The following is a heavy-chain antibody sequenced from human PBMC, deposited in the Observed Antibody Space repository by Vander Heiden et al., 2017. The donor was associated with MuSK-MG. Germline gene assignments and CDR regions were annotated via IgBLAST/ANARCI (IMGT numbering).Heavy chain of an antibody. Sequence: EVQLVESGGGLVQPGRSLRLSCAASGFTFEEYAIHWVRQRPGKGLEWVSGINWNSENTVYVDSVEGRFTISRDNAKNSLYLQMTNLRPEDTAFYYCAKHRLSTSGLGSTGFDYWGQGVLVTVSS. D-gene: IGHD2-2*01. CDR2: INWNSENT. CDR1: GFTFEEYA. CDR3: AKHRLSTSGLGSTGFDY. J-gene: IGHJ4*02. V-gene: IGHV3-9*01.